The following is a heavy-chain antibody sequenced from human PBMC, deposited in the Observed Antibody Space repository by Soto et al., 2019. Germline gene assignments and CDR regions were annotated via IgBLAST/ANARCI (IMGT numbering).Heavy chain of an antibody. D-gene: IGHD6-13*01. CDR1: GDSISNYY. V-gene: IGHV4-59*08. CDR2: IYYSGST. CDR3: ARHLWVGSSWYLGAFDI. J-gene: IGHJ3*02. Sequence: SETLSLTCTVSGDSISNYYWSWIRQPPGKGLEWIGYIYYSGSTNYNPSLKSRVTISVDTSKNQFSLKLSSITAADTAVYYCARHLWVGSSWYLGAFDIWGQGTMVTVSS.